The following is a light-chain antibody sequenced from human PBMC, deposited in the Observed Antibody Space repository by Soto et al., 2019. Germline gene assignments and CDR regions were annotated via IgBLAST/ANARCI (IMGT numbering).Light chain of an antibody. CDR1: SSDVGGYNY. CDR3: SSYTSSSTL. J-gene: IGLJ1*01. CDR2: AVT. Sequence: QSALTQPASVSGSPGQSITISCTGTSSDVGGYNYVSWYQQHPGKAPKLMIYAVTDRPSGVSSRFPGSKSANTASLTISGLQAEDEADYYCSSYTSSSTLFGTGTKVTLL. V-gene: IGLV2-14*01.